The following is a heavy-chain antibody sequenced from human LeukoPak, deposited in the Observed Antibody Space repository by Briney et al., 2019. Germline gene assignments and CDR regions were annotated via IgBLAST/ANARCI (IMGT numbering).Heavy chain of an antibody. CDR3: AKGGSGYFADL. D-gene: IGHD3-22*01. CDR1: GFIFNNYG. Sequence: PGGSLRPSCAASGFIFNNYGLIWVRQAPGKGLQWVSAISNDGGGTTYADFVKGRFTISRDNSKNTLFLQMNSLRAEDTALYYCAKGGSGYFADLWGQGTLVTVSS. J-gene: IGHJ5*02. CDR2: ISNDGGGT. V-gene: IGHV3-23*01.